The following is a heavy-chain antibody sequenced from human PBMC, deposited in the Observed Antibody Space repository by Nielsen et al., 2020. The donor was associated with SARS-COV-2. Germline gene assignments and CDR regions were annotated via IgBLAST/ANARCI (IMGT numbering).Heavy chain of an antibody. D-gene: IGHD6-19*01. V-gene: IGHV4-39*07. J-gene: IGHJ3*02. CDR2: IYYSGST. CDR3: ARSYSSGWYDAFDI. CDR1: GGSISSSSYY. Sequence: SETLSLTCTVSGGSISSSSYYWGWIRQPPGKGLEWIGNIYYSGSTYYNPSLKSRVTISVDTSKNQFSLKLSSVTAADTAVYYCARSYSSGWYDAFDIWGQGTMVTVSS.